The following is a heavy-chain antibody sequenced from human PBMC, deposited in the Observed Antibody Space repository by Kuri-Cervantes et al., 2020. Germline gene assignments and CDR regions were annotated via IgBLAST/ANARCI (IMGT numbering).Heavy chain of an antibody. V-gene: IGHV4-39*01. D-gene: IGHD6-19*01. Sequence: SETLSLTCTVSGGSVSSGSYYWSWIRQPPGKGLEWIGNIYYSGSTYYNPSLKSRVTISVDTSKNQFSLKVSSVTAADTAVYYCARTGNLAVAGNYWGQGTLVTVSS. J-gene: IGHJ4*02. CDR2: IYYSGST. CDR3: ARTGNLAVAGNY. CDR1: GGSVSSGSYY.